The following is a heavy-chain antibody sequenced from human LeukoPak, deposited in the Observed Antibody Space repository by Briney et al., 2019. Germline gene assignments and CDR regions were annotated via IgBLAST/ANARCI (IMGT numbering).Heavy chain of an antibody. J-gene: IGHJ4*02. Sequence: SETLSLTCTVSGGSISSSSYYWGWIRQPPGKGLEWIGSIYYSGSTYYNPSLKSRVTISVDTPKNQFPLKLSSVTAADTAVYYCARDLKGWGQGTLVTVSS. CDR2: IYYSGST. CDR1: GGSISSSSYY. CDR3: ARDLKG. V-gene: IGHV4-39*06.